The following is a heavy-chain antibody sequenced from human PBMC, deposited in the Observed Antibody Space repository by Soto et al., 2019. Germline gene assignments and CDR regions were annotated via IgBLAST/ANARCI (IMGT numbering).Heavy chain of an antibody. V-gene: IGHV5-51*01. D-gene: IGHD2-21*02. Sequence: GESLKLSCKGCGYSFTSYWIGWVRQMPGKGLEWMGIIYPGDSDTRYSPSFQGQVTISADKSISTAYLQWSSLKASDTAMYYCARGLGYCVSDCYSPWFDPWGQGTLVTVSS. J-gene: IGHJ5*02. CDR3: ARGLGYCVSDCYSPWFDP. CDR1: GYSFTSYW. CDR2: IYPGDSDT.